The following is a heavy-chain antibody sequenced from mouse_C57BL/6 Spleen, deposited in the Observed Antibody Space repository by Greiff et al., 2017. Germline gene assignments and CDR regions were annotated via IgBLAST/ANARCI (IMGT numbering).Heavy chain of an antibody. Sequence: QVQLQQSGAELMKPGASVKLSCKATGYTFTGYWIEWVKQRPGPGLEWIGEILPGSGSTNYNEKFKGKATFTADTSSNTAYMQLSSLTTEDSAIYYCARAGDYYGSSSHYAMDYWGQGTSVTVSS. CDR3: ARAGDYYGSSSHYAMDY. CDR2: ILPGSGST. J-gene: IGHJ4*01. V-gene: IGHV1-9*01. CDR1: GYTFTGYW. D-gene: IGHD1-1*01.